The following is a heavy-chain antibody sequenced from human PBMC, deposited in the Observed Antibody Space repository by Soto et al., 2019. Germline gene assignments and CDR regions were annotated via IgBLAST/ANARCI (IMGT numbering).Heavy chain of an antibody. CDR2: IDWDDDK. Sequence: CTLVGLSLNKRGKCVSWIRQPPGKALEWLALIDWDDDKYYSTSLKTRLTISKDTSKNQVVLTMTNMDPVDTATYYCARTQLDHKNRIWYLDLSGRRTLVTVPS. CDR3: ARTQLDHKNRIWYLDL. D-gene: IGHD1-1*01. V-gene: IGHV2-70*01. J-gene: IGHJ2*01. CDR1: GLSLNKRGKC.